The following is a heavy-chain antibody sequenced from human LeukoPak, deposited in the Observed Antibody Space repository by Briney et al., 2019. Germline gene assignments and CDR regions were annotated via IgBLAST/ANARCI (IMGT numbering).Heavy chain of an antibody. CDR1: GFTFSSYG. J-gene: IGHJ5*02. Sequence: GGSLRLSCAASGFTFSSYGMHCVRQAPGKGLEWVAVIWYDGSNKYYADSVKGRFTISRDNSKNTLYLQMNSLRAEDTAVYYCARDRGVGMTTVVTNWFDPWGQRTLVTVSS. CDR3: ARDRGVGMTTVVTNWFDP. V-gene: IGHV3-33*01. D-gene: IGHD4-23*01. CDR2: IWYDGSNK.